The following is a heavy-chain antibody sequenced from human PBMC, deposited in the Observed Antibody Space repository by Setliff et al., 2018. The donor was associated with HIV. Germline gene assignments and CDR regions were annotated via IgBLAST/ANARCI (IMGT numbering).Heavy chain of an antibody. Sequence: SETLSLTCTVSGGSIWNYYWSWIRQPPGKGLEWIGYISSSGRTSYNPSLKSRVTMSLDTSKNQYSLKVNSVTAADTAVYYCARETSSSWFDYWGQGSLVTVSS. CDR1: GGSIWNYY. V-gene: IGHV4-4*08. D-gene: IGHD6-13*01. CDR2: ISSSGRT. J-gene: IGHJ4*02. CDR3: ARETSSSWFDY.